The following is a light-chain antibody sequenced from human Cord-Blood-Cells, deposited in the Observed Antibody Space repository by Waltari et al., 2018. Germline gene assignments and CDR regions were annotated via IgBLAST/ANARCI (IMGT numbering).Light chain of an antibody. CDR1: PCVSSSY. CDR3: QQYGSSPGWT. J-gene: IGKJ1*01. CDR2: GAS. V-gene: IGKV3-20*01. Sequence: EIGLTQSPGTLSLSPGERATLSCRASPCVSSSYLACYQQTPGQAPRLLIYGASSRATGIADRFSGSGSGTDFTLTISRLEPEDFAVYYCQQYGSSPGWTFGQGTKVEIK.